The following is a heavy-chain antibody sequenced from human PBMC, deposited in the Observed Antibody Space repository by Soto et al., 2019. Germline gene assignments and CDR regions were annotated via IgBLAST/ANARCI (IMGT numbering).Heavy chain of an antibody. V-gene: IGHV5-10-1*01. CDR2: IDPRDSYV. Sequence: GESLKISCTGFGYTFATFWISWVRQMPGKGLEWMGRIDPRDSYVDYSPSVQGHVTISVDKSTSTAYLQWGSLKASDSAIYYCARIYCTTSTCDSWLDPWGQGTLVTVSS. CDR1: GYTFATFW. J-gene: IGHJ5*02. CDR3: ARIYCTTSTCDSWLDP. D-gene: IGHD2-2*01.